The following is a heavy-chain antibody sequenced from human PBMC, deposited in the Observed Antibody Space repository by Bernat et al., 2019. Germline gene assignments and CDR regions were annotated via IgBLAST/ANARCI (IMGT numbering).Heavy chain of an antibody. D-gene: IGHD3-10*01. CDR2: ISAYNGNT. CDR1: GYTFTSYG. V-gene: IGHV1-18*01. Sequence: QVQLVQSGAEVKKPGASVKVSCKASGYTFTSYGISWVRQAPGQGLEWMGWISAYNGNTNYAQKLQGRVTMTTDTSTSTAYMELRSLRSDDTAVYYCARDDFTYYYGSGRLHIDYWGQGTLVTVSS. J-gene: IGHJ4*02. CDR3: ARDDFTYYYGSGRLHIDY.